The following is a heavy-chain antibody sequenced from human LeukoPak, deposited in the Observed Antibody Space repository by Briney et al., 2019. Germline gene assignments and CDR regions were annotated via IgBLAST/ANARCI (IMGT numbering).Heavy chain of an antibody. J-gene: IGHJ6*02. CDR1: GFTFSSYA. Sequence: GASLRLSCAASGFTFSSYAMSWVRQAPGKGLEWVSAISGSGGSTYYADSVKGRFTISRDNSKNTPYLQMNSLRTEDTAVYYCAKVPAGGGLYYYCYGMDVWGQGTTVTVSS. CDR3: AKVPAGGGLYYYCYGMDV. D-gene: IGHD3-16*01. CDR2: ISGSGGST. V-gene: IGHV3-23*01.